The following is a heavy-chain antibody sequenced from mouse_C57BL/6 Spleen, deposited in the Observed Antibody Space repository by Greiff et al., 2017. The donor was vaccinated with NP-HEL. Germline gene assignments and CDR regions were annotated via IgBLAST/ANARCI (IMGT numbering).Heavy chain of an antibody. CDR2: IYPGSGNT. Sequence: QVQLQQSGAELVRPGASVKLSCKASGYTFTDYYINWVKQRPGQGLEWIARIYPGSGNTYYNEKFKGKATLTAEKSSCTAYMQLSSLTSEDSAVYFCARYGPYGSSWYFDVWGTGTTVTVSS. CDR1: GYTFTDYY. V-gene: IGHV1-76*01. D-gene: IGHD1-1*01. CDR3: ARYGPYGSSWYFDV. J-gene: IGHJ1*03.